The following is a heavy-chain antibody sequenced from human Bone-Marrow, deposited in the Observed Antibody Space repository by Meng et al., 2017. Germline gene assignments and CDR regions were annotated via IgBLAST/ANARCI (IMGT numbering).Heavy chain of an antibody. CDR2: ISYDGSNK. Sequence: GESLTISCAASGFTFSCYAMHWVRQAPVKGLEWVAVISYDGSNKYYADSVKGRFTISRDNSKNTLYLQMNSLRAEDTAVYYCARELLGAPTHLPTYWGQGTRVTGSS. V-gene: IGHV3-30*04. CDR1: GFTFSCYA. CDR3: ARELLGAPTHLPTY. J-gene: IGHJ4*02. D-gene: IGHD1-26*01.